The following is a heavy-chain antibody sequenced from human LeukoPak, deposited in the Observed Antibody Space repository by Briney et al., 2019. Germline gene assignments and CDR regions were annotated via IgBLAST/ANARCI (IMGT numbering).Heavy chain of an antibody. J-gene: IGHJ4*02. CDR2: SRNRANSYTT. D-gene: IGHD3-10*01. CDR3: ARGYYASGSLGDY. Sequence: QSGGSLRLSCAASGFTFSDHYMDWVRQAPGKGLEWVGRSRNRANSYTTEYAASVKGRFTISRDDSKNSLYLQMNSLKTEDTAVYCCARGYYASGSLGDYWGQGTLVTVSS. V-gene: IGHV3-72*01. CDR1: GFTFSDHY.